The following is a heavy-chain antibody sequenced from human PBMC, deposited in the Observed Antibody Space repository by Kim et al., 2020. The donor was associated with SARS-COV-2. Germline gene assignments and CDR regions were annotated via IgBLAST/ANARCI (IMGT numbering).Heavy chain of an antibody. Sequence: GGSLRLSCAASGFTFSNAWMSWVRQAPGKGLEWVGRIKSKTDGGTTDYAAPVKGRFTISRDDSKNTLYLQMNSLKTEDTAVYYCTTQISDRYYDILTGYSPIDYWGQGTLVTVSS. CDR3: TTQISDRYYDILTGYSPIDY. D-gene: IGHD3-9*01. V-gene: IGHV3-15*01. CDR1: GFTFSNAW. J-gene: IGHJ4*02. CDR2: IKSKTDGGTT.